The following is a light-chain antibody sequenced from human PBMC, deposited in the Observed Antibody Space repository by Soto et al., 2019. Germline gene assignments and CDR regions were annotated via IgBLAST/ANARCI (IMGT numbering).Light chain of an antibody. Sequence: EIVLTQSPDTLSLSPGERATLSCRASKSFSRSYLAWYQQKPGQAPRLLIYGASSRATGIPGRFSGSGSGTEFTLTISSLQSEDFAVYYCQQYNDWPQTFGQGTKVDIK. V-gene: IGKV3D-15*01. CDR1: KSFSRSY. CDR3: QQYNDWPQT. J-gene: IGKJ1*01. CDR2: GAS.